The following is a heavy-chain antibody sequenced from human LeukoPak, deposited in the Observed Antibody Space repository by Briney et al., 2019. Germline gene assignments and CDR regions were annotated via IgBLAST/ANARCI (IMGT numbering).Heavy chain of an antibody. CDR2: FDPEDGET. Sequence: ASVKVSCKVSGYTLTELSMHWVRQAPGKGLEWMGGFDPEDGETIYAQKFQDRVTMTEDTSTDTAYMELSSLRSEDTAVYYCATDGSGSYYASNYYYYMDVWGKGTTVTVSS. V-gene: IGHV1-24*01. CDR1: GYTLTELS. CDR3: ATDGSGSYYASNYYYYMDV. D-gene: IGHD1-26*01. J-gene: IGHJ6*03.